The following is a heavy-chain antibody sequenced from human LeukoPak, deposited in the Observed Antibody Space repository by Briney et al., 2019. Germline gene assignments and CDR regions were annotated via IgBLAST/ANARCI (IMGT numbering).Heavy chain of an antibody. D-gene: IGHD4-11*01. CDR3: ARDHITVTTVYYYYYMDV. CDR2: ISSSGSTI. CDR1: GFTFSDYY. Sequence: GGSLRLSCAASGFTFSDYYMSWIRQAPGKGLEWVSYISSSGSTIYYADSVKGRFTISRDNAKNSLYLQMNSLRAEDTAVYYCARDHITVTTVYYYYYMDVWGKGTTVTVSS. V-gene: IGHV3-11*04. J-gene: IGHJ6*03.